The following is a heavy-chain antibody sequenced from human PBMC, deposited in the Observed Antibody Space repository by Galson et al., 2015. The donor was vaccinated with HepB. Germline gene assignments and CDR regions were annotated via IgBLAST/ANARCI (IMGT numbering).Heavy chain of an antibody. D-gene: IGHD2/OR15-2a*01. CDR1: GFTFSDYY. J-gene: IGHJ3*02. Sequence: SLRLSCAASGFTFSDYYMTWIRQAPGKGLEWVSYITSSGDNTYYADSVKGRFTISRDNSKNSLYMQMNSLRAEDTAVYYCARAFLDAFDIWGQGTMVTVSP. V-gene: IGHV3-11*01. CDR2: ITSSGDNT. CDR3: ARAFLDAFDI.